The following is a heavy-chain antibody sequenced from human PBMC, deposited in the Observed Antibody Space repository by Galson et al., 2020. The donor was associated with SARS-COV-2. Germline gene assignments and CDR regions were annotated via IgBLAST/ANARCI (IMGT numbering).Heavy chain of an antibody. CDR3: ARDNRRWLQLRAGGFDY. D-gene: IGHD5-12*01. CDR2: IYYSGST. J-gene: IGHJ4*02. Sequence: SETLSLTCTVSGGSISSYYWSWIRQPPGKGLEWIGYIYYSGSTNYNPSLKSRVTISVDTSKNQFSLKLSSVTAADTAVYYCARDNRRWLQLRAGGFDYWGQGTLVTVSS. CDR1: GGSISSYY. V-gene: IGHV4-59*12.